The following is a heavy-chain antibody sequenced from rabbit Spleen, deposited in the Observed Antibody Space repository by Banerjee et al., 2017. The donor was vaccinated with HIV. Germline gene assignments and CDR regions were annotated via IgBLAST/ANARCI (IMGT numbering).Heavy chain of an antibody. CDR1: GIDFSSYYY. J-gene: IGHJ6*01. CDR2: INTYTVKS. D-gene: IGHD6-1*01. CDR3: ARGIVYGFAGDTYPPYGMDL. Sequence: QEQLEESGGGLVKPGGTLTLTCKASGIDFSSYYYMCWVRQAPGKGLESIACINTYTVKSVYASWATGRFTFSRTSSTTVTLQMTSLTAADTATYFCARGIVYGFAGDTYPPYGMDLWGQGTLVTVS. V-gene: IGHV1S45*01.